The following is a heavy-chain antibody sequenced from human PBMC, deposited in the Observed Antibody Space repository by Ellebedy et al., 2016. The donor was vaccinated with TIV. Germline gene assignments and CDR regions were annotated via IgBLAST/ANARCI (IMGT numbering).Heavy chain of an antibody. J-gene: IGHJ4*02. Sequence: SETLSLXXAISGDSVSSNSAAWNCIRQSPSRGLEWLGRTYYRSKWYNDYAVSVKSRITVNPDTSKNQFSLQLNSVTPEDTAVYYCAREDYGGNERGFDYWGKGTLVTVSS. D-gene: IGHD4-23*01. CDR2: TYYRSKWYN. V-gene: IGHV6-1*01. CDR3: AREDYGGNERGFDY. CDR1: GDSVSSNSAA.